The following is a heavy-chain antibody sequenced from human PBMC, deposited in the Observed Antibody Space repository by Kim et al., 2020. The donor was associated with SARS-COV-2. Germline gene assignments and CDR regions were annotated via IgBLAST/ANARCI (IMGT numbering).Heavy chain of an antibody. J-gene: IGHJ4*02. CDR3: ARGLASEFYFDF. Sequence: YSPSVEGHVTISVDKTINTAYLKLSGLKASDTAIYYCARGLASEFYFDFWGQGTLVTVSS. V-gene: IGHV5-51*01.